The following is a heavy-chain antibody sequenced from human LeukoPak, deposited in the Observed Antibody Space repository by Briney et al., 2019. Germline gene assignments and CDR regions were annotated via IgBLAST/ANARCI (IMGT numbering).Heavy chain of an antibody. J-gene: IGHJ4*02. CDR1: GYTFTSYD. D-gene: IGHD3-22*01. Sequence: ASVKVSCKASGYTFTSYDINWVRQAPGQGLEWMGWISAYNGNTNYAQKLQGRVTMTTDTSTSTAYMELRSLRSDDTAVYFCARVGYDRDFDYWGQGTLVTVSS. V-gene: IGHV1-18*01. CDR3: ARVGYDRDFDY. CDR2: ISAYNGNT.